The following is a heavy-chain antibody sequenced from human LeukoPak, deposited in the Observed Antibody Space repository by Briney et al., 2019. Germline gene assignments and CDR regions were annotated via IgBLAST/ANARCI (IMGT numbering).Heavy chain of an antibody. V-gene: IGHV3-23*01. J-gene: IGHJ4*02. CDR2: ISDSGGNT. CDR1: GFTFNTYA. CDR3: AKVSTTVTHELDY. D-gene: IGHD4-11*01. Sequence: PGGSLRLSCAASGFTFNTYAMTWVRQAPGKGLEWVSGISDSGGNTYYADSVKGRFTISRDNSKNTLYLQMNSLRAEDTAVYYCAKVSTTVTHELDYWGQGTLVTVSS.